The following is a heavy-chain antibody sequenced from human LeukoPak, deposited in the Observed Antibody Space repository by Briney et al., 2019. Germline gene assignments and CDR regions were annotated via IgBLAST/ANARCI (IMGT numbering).Heavy chain of an antibody. CDR1: GYSISSGYH. Sequence: SETLSLTCAVSGYSISSGYHWGWIRQSPGKVLEWIGSIYHSGKTYYNPSLSSRVTISVDTSMNQFSLKLTSVTATDTAVYYCARTRYCSGATCFSPELFDSWGQGTLVTVSS. V-gene: IGHV4-38-2*01. CDR2: IYHSGKT. CDR3: ARTRYCSGATCFSPELFDS. D-gene: IGHD2-15*01. J-gene: IGHJ4*02.